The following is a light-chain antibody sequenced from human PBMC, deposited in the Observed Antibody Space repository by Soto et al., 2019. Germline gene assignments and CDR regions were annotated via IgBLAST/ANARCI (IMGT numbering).Light chain of an antibody. J-gene: IGKJ2*01. CDR3: PHRGRFPRT. CDR2: GAS. Sequence: EIVLTQSPATLSLSPGERATLSCRASQSVNDYLAWYQQKPGQAPRLLIYGASNRATGIPVRFSGSASGTHFTITFSSLEPEDCSVYYCPHRGRFPRTFGQGTKLEIK. CDR1: QSVNDY. V-gene: IGKV3-11*01.